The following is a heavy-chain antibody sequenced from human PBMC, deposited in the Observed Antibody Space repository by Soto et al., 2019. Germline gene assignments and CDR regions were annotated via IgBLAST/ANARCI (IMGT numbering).Heavy chain of an antibody. Sequence: SETLSLTCAVYGGSFSGYYWSWIRQPPGKGLEWIGEINHSGSTNYNPSLKSRVTISVDSSKNQFSLKLSSVTAADTAVYYCARIGSVEMATSRGFWFDPWGQGTLVTVSS. V-gene: IGHV4-34*01. CDR2: INHSGST. CDR1: GGSFSGYY. D-gene: IGHD5-12*01. J-gene: IGHJ5*02. CDR3: ARIGSVEMATSRGFWFDP.